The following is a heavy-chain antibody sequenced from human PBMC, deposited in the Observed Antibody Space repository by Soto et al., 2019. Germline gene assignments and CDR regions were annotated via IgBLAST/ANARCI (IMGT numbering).Heavy chain of an antibody. V-gene: IGHV3-11*05. CDR3: ARQNSGITSRRRGAFDV. CDR2: ISSSSGYT. J-gene: IGHJ3*01. D-gene: IGHD3-10*01. CDR1: GFTFSDYY. Sequence: QVQLVESGGGLVKPGGSLRLSCAASGFTFSDYYMSWIRQAPGKGLEWVSYISSSSGYTNYTDSVKGRFTISRDNAKNRXYLQMNSLRAEDAAVYYCARQNSGITSRRRGAFDVWGQGTMVTVSS.